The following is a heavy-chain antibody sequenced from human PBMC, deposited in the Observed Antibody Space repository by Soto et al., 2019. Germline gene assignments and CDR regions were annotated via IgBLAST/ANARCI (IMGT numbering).Heavy chain of an antibody. CDR2: INAGNGNT. V-gene: IGHV1-3*05. CDR3: ARSVSSSYYDFWSGYGAFDY. J-gene: IGHJ4*02. CDR1: GYTFTSYA. Sequence: QVQLVQSGAEEKKPGASVKVSCKASGYTFTSYAMHWVRQAPGQRREWMGWINAGNGNTKYSQKFQGRVTITRDTSASTAYMEMSSMRSEDTAVYYCARSVSSSYYDFWSGYGAFDYWGQGTLVTVSS. D-gene: IGHD3-3*01.